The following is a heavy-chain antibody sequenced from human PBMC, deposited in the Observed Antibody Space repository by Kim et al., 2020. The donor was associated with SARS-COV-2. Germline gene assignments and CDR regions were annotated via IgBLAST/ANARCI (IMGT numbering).Heavy chain of an antibody. V-gene: IGHV1-18*01. Sequence: NYAQTLQGRVTMTTDTSTSTAYMELRSLRSDDTAVYYCARDGSSSWGFDYWGQGTLVTVSS. D-gene: IGHD6-13*01. CDR3: ARDGSSSWGFDY. J-gene: IGHJ4*02.